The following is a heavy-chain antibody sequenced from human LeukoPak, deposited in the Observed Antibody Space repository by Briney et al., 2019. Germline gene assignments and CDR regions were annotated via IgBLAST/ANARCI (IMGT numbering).Heavy chain of an antibody. CDR2: INHSGST. CDR1: GGSISSGGYY. CDR3: ARRGIAAAGTLNAFDP. Sequence: SETLSLTCTVSGGSISSGGYYWSWIRQPPGKGLEWIGEINHSGSTNYNPSLKSRVTISVDTSKNQFSLKLSSVTAADTAVYYCARRGIAAAGTLNAFDPWGQGTLVTVSS. J-gene: IGHJ5*02. D-gene: IGHD6-13*01. V-gene: IGHV4-39*07.